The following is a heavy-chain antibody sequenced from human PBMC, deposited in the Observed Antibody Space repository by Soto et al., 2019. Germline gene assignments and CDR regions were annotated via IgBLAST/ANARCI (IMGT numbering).Heavy chain of an antibody. CDR1: GFTFDDYA. D-gene: IGHD6-19*01. J-gene: IGHJ2*01. CDR3: AKTGPLAVAGTVSSWYFDL. CDR2: ISWNSGSI. Sequence: PGGSLRLSCAASGFTFDDYAMHWVRQAPGKGLEWVSGISWNSGSIGYADSVKGRFTISRDNAKNSLYLQMNSLRAEDTALYYCAKTGPLAVAGTVSSWYFDLWGRGTLVTVSS. V-gene: IGHV3-9*01.